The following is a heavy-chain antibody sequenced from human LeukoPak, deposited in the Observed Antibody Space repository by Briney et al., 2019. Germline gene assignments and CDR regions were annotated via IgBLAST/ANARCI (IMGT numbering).Heavy chain of an antibody. CDR2: ISGSGGST. CDR3: AKEWEVYGSGSYWDPDAFDI. D-gene: IGHD3-10*01. J-gene: IGHJ3*02. Sequence: GGSLRLSCAASGFTFSSYAMSWVRQAPGKGLEWVSAISGSGGSTYYADSVKGRFTISRDNSKNTLYLQMNSLRAEDTAVYYCAKEWEVYGSGSYWDPDAFDIWGQGTMVTVSS. V-gene: IGHV3-23*01. CDR1: GFTFSSYA.